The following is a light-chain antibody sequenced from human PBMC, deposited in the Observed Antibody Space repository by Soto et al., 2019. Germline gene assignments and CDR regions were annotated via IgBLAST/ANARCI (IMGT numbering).Light chain of an antibody. Sequence: QSLLAQPPPVSGAPGQRVTLSCAGSSSNIGAGYDVHWYQQLPGTAPKVLIHGNTNRPSGVPDRFSGSKSGTSASLAITGLQAEDEADYYCQSYDSSLSGPFVFGTGTKVTVL. J-gene: IGLJ1*01. V-gene: IGLV1-40*01. CDR1: SSNIGAGYD. CDR2: GNT. CDR3: QSYDSSLSGPFV.